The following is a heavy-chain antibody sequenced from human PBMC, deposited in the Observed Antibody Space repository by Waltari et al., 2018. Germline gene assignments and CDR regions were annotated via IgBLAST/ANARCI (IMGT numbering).Heavy chain of an antibody. D-gene: IGHD6-19*01. CDR3: ATALGDSSSASRPFDF. Sequence: EVQLLQSGAELKEPGPTVRISCKVSGYTFSDYYIHWAQQAPGKGLRWLGLVDPEDGETIYADNFQGRVTISADTSTDTAFMELSSLRSEDTAVFYCATALGDSSSASRPFDFWGQGTMITVSS. V-gene: IGHV1-69-2*01. CDR2: VDPEDGET. J-gene: IGHJ3*01. CDR1: GYTFSDYY.